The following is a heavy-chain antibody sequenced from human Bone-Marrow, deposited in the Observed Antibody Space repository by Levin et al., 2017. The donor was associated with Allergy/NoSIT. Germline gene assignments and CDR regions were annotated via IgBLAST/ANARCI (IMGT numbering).Heavy chain of an antibody. Sequence: LSLTCAASGFTFTSYAMNWVRQAPGKGLEWVSAISGSGGSTYYADSVKGRFTISRDNSKNTLYLQMNSLRAEDTAVYYCAKGDGWVAGAVALSWGQGTLVTVSS. CDR3: AKGDGWVAGAVALS. J-gene: IGHJ4*02. CDR2: ISGSGGST. V-gene: IGHV3-23*01. CDR1: GFTFTSYA. D-gene: IGHD6-19*01.